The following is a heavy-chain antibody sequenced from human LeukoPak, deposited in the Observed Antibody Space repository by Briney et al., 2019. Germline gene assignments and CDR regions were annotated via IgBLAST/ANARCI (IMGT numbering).Heavy chain of an antibody. CDR2: IYPGDSDT. V-gene: IGHV5-51*01. D-gene: IGHD3-10*01. J-gene: IGHJ4*02. CDR1: GYDFTDYW. CDR3: GRLAGSGTYYSLDY. Sequence: GESLKISCXASGYDFTDYWIGWVRQMPGKGLEYMRIIYPGDSDTKYSPSFQGQVTISADKSINTAYLQWRSLKASDIAMYYCGRLAGSGTYYSLDYWGQGTLLTVSS.